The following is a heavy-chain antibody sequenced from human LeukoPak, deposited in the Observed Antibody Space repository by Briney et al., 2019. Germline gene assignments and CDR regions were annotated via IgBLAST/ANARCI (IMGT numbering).Heavy chain of an antibody. J-gene: IGHJ4*02. D-gene: IGHD3-10*01. CDR1: GGSISSYY. Sequence: SETLSLTCTVSGGSISSYYWSWIRQPPGKGLEWIGYIYYSGSNNYNPSIKRRVTISADTSTNQCSLKLSSVTAADTAVYYCASLYYYGSGSYLDYWGQGTLVTVSS. CDR2: IYYSGSN. V-gene: IGHV4-59*01. CDR3: ASLYYYGSGSYLDY.